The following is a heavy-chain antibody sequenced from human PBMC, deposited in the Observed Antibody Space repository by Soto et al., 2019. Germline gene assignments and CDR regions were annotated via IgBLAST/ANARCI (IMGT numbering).Heavy chain of an antibody. V-gene: IGHV3-74*01. CDR1: GFTFSSYW. CDR3: ARGGGLRFLEWLSQGAFDI. Sequence: LRLSFAASGFTFSSYWMHWVRQAPGKGLVWVSRINSDGSSTSYADSVKGRFTISRDNAKNTLYLQMNSLRAEDTAVYYCARGGGLRFLEWLSQGAFDIWGQGTMVTVSS. J-gene: IGHJ3*02. D-gene: IGHD3-3*01. CDR2: INSDGSST.